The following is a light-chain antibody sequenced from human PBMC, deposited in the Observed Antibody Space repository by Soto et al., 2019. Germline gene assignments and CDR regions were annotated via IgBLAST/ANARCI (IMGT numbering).Light chain of an antibody. CDR2: SNN. CDR1: SSNIGSNS. V-gene: IGLV1-44*01. J-gene: IGLJ3*02. CDR3: AAWDDSLNGRV. Sequence: QSVLTQPPSASGTPGQGVTISCSGSSSNIGSNSVSWYQQLPGTAPKLLIYSNNQRHSGVPDRFSGSKSGTSASLAISGLQSEDEADYYCAAWDDSLNGRVFGGGTKVTVL.